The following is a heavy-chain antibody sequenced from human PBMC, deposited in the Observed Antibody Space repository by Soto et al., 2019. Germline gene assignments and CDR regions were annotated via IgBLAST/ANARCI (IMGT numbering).Heavy chain of an antibody. J-gene: IGHJ4*02. Sequence: SETLSLTCTVSGVSISSSYWSWIRQSPGTGLEWIGYTYYTGTTNYNPSLKRRVTISLDTAKNQFSLNVNSLTTADTAVYFCARGGNRYSNTASGVGGFDFWGQGTLVTVSS. CDR1: GVSISSSY. CDR3: ARGGNRYSNTASGVGGFDF. D-gene: IGHD5-12*01. V-gene: IGHV4-59*01. CDR2: TYYTGTT.